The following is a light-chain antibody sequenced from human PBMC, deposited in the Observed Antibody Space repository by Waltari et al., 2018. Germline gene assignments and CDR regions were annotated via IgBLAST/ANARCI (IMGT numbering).Light chain of an antibody. CDR3: CSYAGSRTWV. CDR2: DVS. Sequence: QSALTQPASVSGSPGQSISISCIGTSSDIGAFNLVSWYLQYPGTAPKLLIYDVSQRPYGVSIRCPGSKSCHTASLTISGLQAEDEAIYYCCSYAGSRTWVFGGGAKLTVL. V-gene: IGLV2-23*02. J-gene: IGLJ3*02. CDR1: SSDIGAFNL.